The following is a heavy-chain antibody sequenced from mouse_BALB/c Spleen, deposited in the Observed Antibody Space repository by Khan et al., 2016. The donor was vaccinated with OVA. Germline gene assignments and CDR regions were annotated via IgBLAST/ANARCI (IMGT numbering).Heavy chain of an antibody. V-gene: IGHV1-77*01. D-gene: IGHD2-3*01. CDR2: IYPGSDNA. Sequence: QVQLKQSGPELVKPGASVTMSCKASGYTFTYYVITWVKQRTGQGLEWIGEIYPGSDNAYYNERFKGKATLTAAKSSNTPHMQLSSLTSEDSAVYFWARGDGYYVYFDYWGQGTTLTVSS. J-gene: IGHJ2*01. CDR3: ARGDGYYVYFDY. CDR1: GYTFTYYV.